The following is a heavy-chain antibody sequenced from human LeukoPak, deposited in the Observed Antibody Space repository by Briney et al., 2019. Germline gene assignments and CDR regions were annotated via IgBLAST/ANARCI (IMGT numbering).Heavy chain of an antibody. J-gene: IGHJ3*02. V-gene: IGHV5-51*01. D-gene: IGHD6-19*01. CDR1: GYSFTSYW. Sequence: GESLKISCKGSGYSFTSYWIGWVRQMPGKGLEWMGIIYPGDSDTRYSPSFQGQVTISADKSISTAYLQWSSLKASDTAMYYCARRDSSGWYQMGAFDIWGQGTMVTVSS. CDR3: ARRDSSGWYQMGAFDI. CDR2: IYPGDSDT.